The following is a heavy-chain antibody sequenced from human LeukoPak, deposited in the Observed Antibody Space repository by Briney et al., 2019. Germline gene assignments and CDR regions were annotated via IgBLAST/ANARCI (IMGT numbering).Heavy chain of an antibody. Sequence: GASVKVSCKASGYTFTGYYMHWVRQAPGQGLEWMGWINPNSGGTNYAQKFQGWVTMTRDTSISTAYMELSRLRSDDTAVYYCARSEPVVAARSWFDPWGQGTLATVSS. CDR3: ARSEPVVAARSWFDP. J-gene: IGHJ5*02. CDR2: INPNSGGT. V-gene: IGHV1-2*04. D-gene: IGHD2-15*01. CDR1: GYTFTGYY.